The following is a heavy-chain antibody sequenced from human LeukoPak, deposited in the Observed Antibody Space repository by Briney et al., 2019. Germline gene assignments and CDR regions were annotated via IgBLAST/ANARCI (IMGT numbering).Heavy chain of an antibody. Sequence: ETLSLTCAVYGGSFSGYYWSWVRQAPGKGLEWVSAISGSGGSTYYADSVKGRFTISRDNSKNTLYLQMNSLRAEGTAVYYCAKLSAHWGQGTLVTVSS. CDR2: ISGSGGST. CDR3: AKLSAH. CDR1: GGSFSGYY. V-gene: IGHV3-23*01. J-gene: IGHJ4*02.